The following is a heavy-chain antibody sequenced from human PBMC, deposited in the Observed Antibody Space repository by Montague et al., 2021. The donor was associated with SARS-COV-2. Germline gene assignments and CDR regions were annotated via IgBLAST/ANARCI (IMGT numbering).Heavy chain of an antibody. J-gene: IGHJ2*01. D-gene: IGHD2-21*02. CDR1: GDSVSSNIAT. CDR3: ARAYCGGDCYFYWYFDL. V-gene: IGHV6-1*01. CDR2: TYYMSKWYN. Sequence: CAISGDSVSSNIATCNWIRQSPSIGLEWLGFTYYMSKWYNDYAVSVNIRVIINPDTSNNRISLQLNSVTPEDTAVYYCARAYCGGDCYFYWYFDLWGRGTMVTVSS.